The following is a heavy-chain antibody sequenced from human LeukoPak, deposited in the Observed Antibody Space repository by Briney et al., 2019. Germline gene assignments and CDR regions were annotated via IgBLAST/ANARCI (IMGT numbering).Heavy chain of an antibody. CDR3: ARTDSENWFDP. Sequence: ASVKVSCKASGYTFTSYGISWVRHAPGQGLEWVGWLSAYNGNTNYAQKLQGRVTMTTDTSTSTAYMELRSLRSDDTAVYYCARTDSENWFDPWGQGTLVTVSS. J-gene: IGHJ5*02. CDR2: LSAYNGNT. V-gene: IGHV1-18*01. D-gene: IGHD2-21*02. CDR1: GYTFTSYG.